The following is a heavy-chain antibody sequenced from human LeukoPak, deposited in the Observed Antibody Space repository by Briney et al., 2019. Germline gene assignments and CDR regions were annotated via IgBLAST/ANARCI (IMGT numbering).Heavy chain of an antibody. CDR3: ARVASRKDYFDY. J-gene: IGHJ4*02. V-gene: IGHV4-34*01. CDR2: INHSGST. CDR1: GGSFSGYY. D-gene: IGHD2-2*01. Sequence: PSETLSLTCAVYGGSFSGYYWSWIRQPPGKGLEWIGEINHSGSTNYNPSLKSRVTISVDTSKNQFSLKLSSVTAADTAVYYCARVASRKDYFDYWGQGTLVTVSS.